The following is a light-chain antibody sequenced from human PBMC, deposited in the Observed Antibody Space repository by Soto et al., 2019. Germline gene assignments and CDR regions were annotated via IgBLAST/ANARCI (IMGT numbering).Light chain of an antibody. CDR1: QSISSY. Sequence: DIQMTQSPSTLSASVGDRVTITCRASQSISSYLNWYQQKPGKAPKLPIYVASSLQSGVASRFSGSRSGTDFTLTISSLQPEDFATYYCQQTYSAPQTFGGGTKVEIQ. CDR3: QQTYSAPQT. V-gene: IGKV1-39*01. J-gene: IGKJ4*01. CDR2: VAS.